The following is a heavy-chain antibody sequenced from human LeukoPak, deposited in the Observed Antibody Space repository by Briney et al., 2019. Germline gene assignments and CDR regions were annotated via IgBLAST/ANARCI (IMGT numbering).Heavy chain of an antibody. CDR2: INHSGST. CDR1: GGSFSGYY. CDR3: ARGADTAMEFDY. J-gene: IGHJ4*02. Sequence: ASETLSLTCAVYGGSFSGYYWSWIRQPPGKGLEWIGEINHSGSTNYNPSPKSRVTISVDTSKNQFSLKLSSVTAADTAVYYCARGADTAMEFDYWGQGTLVTVSS. V-gene: IGHV4-34*01. D-gene: IGHD5-18*01.